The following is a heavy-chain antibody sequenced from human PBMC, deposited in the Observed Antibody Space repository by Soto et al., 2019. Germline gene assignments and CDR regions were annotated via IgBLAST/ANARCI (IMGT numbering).Heavy chain of an antibody. Sequence: ASVKVSCKASGYTFTSYGISWVRQAPGQGLEWMGWISAYNGNTNYAQKLQGRVTMTTDTSTSTAYMELRSLRSDDTAVYYCAREGKLRFLEWLSSPPLDPWGQETLVTVSS. V-gene: IGHV1-18*01. D-gene: IGHD3-3*01. CDR3: AREGKLRFLEWLSSPPLDP. J-gene: IGHJ5*02. CDR2: ISAYNGNT. CDR1: GYTFTSYG.